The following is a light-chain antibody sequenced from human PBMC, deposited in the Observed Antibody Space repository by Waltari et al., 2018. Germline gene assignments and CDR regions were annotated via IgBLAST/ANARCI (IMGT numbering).Light chain of an antibody. CDR1: LGISRW. V-gene: IGKV1-12*01. J-gene: IGKJ1*01. CDR2: PSS. CDR3: LQANSLPWT. Sequence: DIQMTQSPSSVSASVGDIVTITCRASLGISRWVAWYQQKPGKAPKLLIFPSSSLRSGVPSRFSGSGSGTDFTLTISSLQPEDFATYYCLQANSLPWTFGQGTKVDIK.